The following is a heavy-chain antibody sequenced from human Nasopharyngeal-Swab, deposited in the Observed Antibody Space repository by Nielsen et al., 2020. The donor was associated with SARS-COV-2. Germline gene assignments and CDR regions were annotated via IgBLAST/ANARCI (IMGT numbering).Heavy chain of an antibody. D-gene: IGHD2-2*01. V-gene: IGHV3-9*01. CDR3: ARGGVVPAAQYDY. Sequence: SLKISCAASGFTFDDYAMHWVRQAPGKGLEWVSGISWNSGSIGYADSVKGRFTISRDNAKNSLYLQMNSLRAEDTAVYYCARGGVVPAAQYDYWGQGTLVTVSS. CDR1: GFTFDDYA. CDR2: ISWNSGSI. J-gene: IGHJ4*02.